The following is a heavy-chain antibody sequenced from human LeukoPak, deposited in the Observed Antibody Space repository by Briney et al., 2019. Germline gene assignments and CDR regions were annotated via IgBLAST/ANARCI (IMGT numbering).Heavy chain of an antibody. V-gene: IGHV3-23*01. CDR2: ISGSGGST. D-gene: IGHD2-21*02. Sequence: GGSLRLSCAASGFIFSSYAMSWVRQAPGKGLEWVSAISGSGGSTYYADPVKGRFTISRDNSKNTLYLQMNSLRAEDTAVYYCAKDRGFQVVTADYWGQGTLVTVSS. CDR1: GFIFSSYA. J-gene: IGHJ4*02. CDR3: AKDRGFQVVTADY.